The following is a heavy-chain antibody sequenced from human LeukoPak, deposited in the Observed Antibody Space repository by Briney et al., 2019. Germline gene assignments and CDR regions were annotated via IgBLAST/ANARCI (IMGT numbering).Heavy chain of an antibody. V-gene: IGHV3-30-3*01. CDR1: GFTFSSYA. Sequence: GGSLRLSCAASGFTFSSYAMHWVRQAPGKGLEWVAVISYDGSNKYYADSVKGRFTISRDNSKNTLYLQMNSLRAEDTAVYYCAKDLGGSGSYYNFYYYYGMDVWGQGTTVTVSS. CDR2: ISYDGSNK. D-gene: IGHD3-10*01. J-gene: IGHJ6*02. CDR3: AKDLGGSGSYYNFYYYYGMDV.